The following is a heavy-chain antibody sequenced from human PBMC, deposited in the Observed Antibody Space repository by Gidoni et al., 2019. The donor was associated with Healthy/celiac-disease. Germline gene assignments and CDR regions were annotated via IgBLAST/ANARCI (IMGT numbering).Heavy chain of an antibody. D-gene: IGHD1-26*01. CDR2: IYPGDSDT. V-gene: IGHV5-51*01. CDR1: GYSVTSYC. J-gene: IGHJ5*02. CDR3: ARHGADVVGATAGGFDP. Sequence: EVQLAQSGAEVTKPGESLKISCKGAGYSVTSYCIGWGRQMPGKGLEWMVIIYPGDSDTRYSPSFQGQVTISADKFISTAYLQWSSLRASDTAMYYCARHGADVVGATAGGFDPWGQGTLVTVSS.